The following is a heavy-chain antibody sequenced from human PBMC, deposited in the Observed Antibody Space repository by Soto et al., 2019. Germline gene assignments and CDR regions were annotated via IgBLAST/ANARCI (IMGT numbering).Heavy chain of an antibody. CDR3: ARRIVVAGYYYYGMDV. Sequence: SETLSLTCTVSGGSIISSSYYWGWIRQPPGKGLEWIGSIYYSGSTYYNPSLKSRVTISVDTSKNQFSLKLSSVTAADTAVYYCARRIVVAGYYYYGMDVWGQGTTVTVSS. D-gene: IGHD6-19*01. CDR1: GGSIISSSYY. J-gene: IGHJ6*02. CDR2: IYYSGST. V-gene: IGHV4-39*01.